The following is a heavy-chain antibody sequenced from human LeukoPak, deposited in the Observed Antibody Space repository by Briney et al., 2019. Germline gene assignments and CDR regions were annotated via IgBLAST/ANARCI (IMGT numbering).Heavy chain of an antibody. CDR2: ISAYNGNT. D-gene: IGHD3-3*01. Sequence: ASVKVSCKASGYTFTSYGISWVRQAPGQGLEWMGWISAYNGNTNYAQKLQGRVTMTTDTSTSTGYMELRSLRSDDTAVYYCARLGLYYDFWSGYYPDFYGMDVWGQGTTVTVSS. CDR3: ARLGLYYDFWSGYYPDFYGMDV. J-gene: IGHJ6*02. V-gene: IGHV1-18*01. CDR1: GYTFTSYG.